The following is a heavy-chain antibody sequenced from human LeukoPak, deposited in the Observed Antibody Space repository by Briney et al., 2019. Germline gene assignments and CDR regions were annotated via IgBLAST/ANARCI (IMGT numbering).Heavy chain of an antibody. J-gene: IGHJ4*02. CDR1: GFTFSSYA. CDR2: ISYDGSNK. D-gene: IGHD5-18*01. V-gene: IGHV3-30*04. Sequence: GRSLRLSCAASGFTFSSYAMHWVRQAPGKGLEWLAVISYDGSNKYYANSVNVKGRFTISRDNSKNTLYLQMNSLRAEDTAVYYCARDLNPINTAMVGSVSYWGQGTLVTVSS. CDR3: ARDLNPINTAMVGSVSY.